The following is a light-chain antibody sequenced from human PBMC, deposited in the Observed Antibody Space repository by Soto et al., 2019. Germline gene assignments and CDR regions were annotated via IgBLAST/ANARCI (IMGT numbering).Light chain of an antibody. CDR1: QSVSNS. V-gene: IGKV3-11*01. CDR2: EAS. J-gene: IGKJ2*02. Sequence: EVVLTQSPANLSLSPGERATLSCRASQSVSNSLAWYQQRPGQAPRLLIYEASKRATGIPASFSGSGSGTDFTLTISSLESEDFAVYYCQQRSTWPWTFGQGTNLEI. CDR3: QQRSTWPWT.